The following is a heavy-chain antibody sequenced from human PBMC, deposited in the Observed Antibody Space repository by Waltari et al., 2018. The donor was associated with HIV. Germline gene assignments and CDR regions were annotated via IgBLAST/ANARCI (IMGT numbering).Heavy chain of an antibody. Sequence: QLQLQESGPGLVKPSETLSLTCTVSGGSISSSSYYWGWIRQPPGKGLEWIGSIYYSGSTYYNPSLKSRVTISVDTSKNQFSLKLSSVTAADTAVYYCARAADYDSSGYYQLATAFDIWGQGTMVTVSS. J-gene: IGHJ3*02. V-gene: IGHV4-39*01. CDR1: GGSISSSSYY. D-gene: IGHD3-22*01. CDR2: IYYSGST. CDR3: ARAADYDSSGYYQLATAFDI.